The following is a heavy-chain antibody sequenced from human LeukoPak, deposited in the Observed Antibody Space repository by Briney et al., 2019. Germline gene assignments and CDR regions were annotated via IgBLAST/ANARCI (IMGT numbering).Heavy chain of an antibody. CDR1: GFTFSNAW. D-gene: IGHD1-26*01. Sequence: GGSLRLSCAASGFTFSNAWMSWVRQAPGKGLEWVGRIKSKTDGGTTDYAAPVKGRFTISRDDSKNTLYLQMNGLKTEDTAVYYCTTLLLAELLTYWGQGTLVTVSS. V-gene: IGHV3-15*01. CDR3: TTLLLAELLTY. CDR2: IKSKTDGGTT. J-gene: IGHJ4*02.